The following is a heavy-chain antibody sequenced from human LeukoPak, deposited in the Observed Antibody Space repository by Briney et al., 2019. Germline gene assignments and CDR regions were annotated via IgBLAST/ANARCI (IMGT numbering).Heavy chain of an antibody. CDR3: ARPYYYDSRIDP. V-gene: IGHV4-30-4*01. D-gene: IGHD3-22*01. Sequence: SSEALSLTSTVSGGSISSGDYCWSWIRQPPGKGLEWIAYMYYSVSTYYNPSLKSPVTMSADTSKHQLSMKLTSVTAADTAVYYCARPYYYDSRIDPWGQGILVTVSS. CDR1: GGSISSGDYC. CDR2: MYYSVST. J-gene: IGHJ5*02.